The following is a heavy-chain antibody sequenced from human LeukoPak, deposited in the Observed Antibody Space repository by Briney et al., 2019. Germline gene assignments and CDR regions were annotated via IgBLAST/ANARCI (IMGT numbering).Heavy chain of an antibody. V-gene: IGHV1-69*06. Sequence: EASVKVSFKASVGIFCSYAINWVRQAPGQGREWLGRIIPIFDTPNYAQTFQGRVTISADKSTRTVYMELSSLRSEDTALYYCAKGSRLREAGSYRFWGQGTLVTVSS. CDR2: IIPIFDTP. J-gene: IGHJ4*02. CDR3: AKGSRLREAGSYRF. CDR1: VGIFCSYA. D-gene: IGHD3-16*02.